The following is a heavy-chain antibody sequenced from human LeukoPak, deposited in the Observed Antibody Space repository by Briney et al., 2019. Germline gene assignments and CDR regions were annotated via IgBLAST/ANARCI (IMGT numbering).Heavy chain of an antibody. V-gene: IGHV1-69*05. D-gene: IGHD6-13*01. CDR2: IIPIFGTA. J-gene: IGHJ4*02. CDR1: GGTFSSYA. Sequence: SVKVSCKASGGTFSSYAISWVRQAPGQGLEWMGRIIPIFGTANYARKFQGRVTITTDESTSTAYMELSSLRSEDTAVYYCASSSWYGGKDIFDYWGQGTLVTVSS. CDR3: ASSSWYGGKDIFDY.